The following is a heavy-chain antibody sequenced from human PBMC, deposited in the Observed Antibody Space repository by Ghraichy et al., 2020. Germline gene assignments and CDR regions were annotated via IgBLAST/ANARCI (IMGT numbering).Heavy chain of an antibody. CDR1: EQTFRMYT. CDR3: ARGAHGPRYYFDS. V-gene: IGHV3-30*14. J-gene: IGHJ4*02. CDR2: SSADAPNT. Sequence: GGSLRLSCAASEQTFRMYTLHWVRLTPGKGLQWLAVSSADAPNTDSAESGRGPFSVSRDSSRHLIYLHIHRLTSEDTGLYFCARGAHGPRYYFDSWGQGTLVTVSS. D-gene: IGHD3-16*01.